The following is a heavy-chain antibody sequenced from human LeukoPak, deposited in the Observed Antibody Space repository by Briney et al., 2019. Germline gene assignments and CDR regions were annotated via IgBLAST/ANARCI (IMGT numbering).Heavy chain of an antibody. Sequence: GGSLRLSCAASGFTFSSYEMNWVRQAPGKGLEWVSYISSSSSIYYADSVKGRFTISRDNAKNALYLQMNSLRAEDTAVYYCARDDVGYFDYWGQGSLVTVSP. CDR3: ARDDVGYFDY. D-gene: IGHD1-26*01. V-gene: IGHV3-48*03. CDR1: GFTFSSYE. CDR2: ISSSSSI. J-gene: IGHJ4*02.